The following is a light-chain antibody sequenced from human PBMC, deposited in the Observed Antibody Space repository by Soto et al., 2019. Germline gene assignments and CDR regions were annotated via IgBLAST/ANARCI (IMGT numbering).Light chain of an antibody. J-gene: IGKJ5*01. V-gene: IGKV3-20*01. CDR3: QQYGSSLSIT. CDR1: QSVSSSY. CDR2: GAS. Sequence: EIVLTQSPGTLSLSPGERATLPCRASQSVSSSYLAWYQQKPGQAPRLLIYGASSRATGIPDRFSGSGSGTDFTLTISRLEPEDFAVYYCQQYGSSLSITFGQGTRWRL.